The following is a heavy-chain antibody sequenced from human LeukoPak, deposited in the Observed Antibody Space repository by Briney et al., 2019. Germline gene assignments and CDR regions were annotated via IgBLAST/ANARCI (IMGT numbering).Heavy chain of an antibody. CDR1: RFTFSTYW. J-gene: IGHJ4*02. Sequence: PGGSLRLSCAASRFTFSTYWMHWVRQAPGKGLVWVSRINSDGSSTGYADSVKGRFTISRDNSKNTLYLQMNSLRAEDAAVYYCAKEIWPTVTIPGWTYFDYWGQGTLVTVSS. CDR2: INSDGSST. CDR3: AKEIWPTVTIPGWTYFDY. D-gene: IGHD4-17*01. V-gene: IGHV3-74*01.